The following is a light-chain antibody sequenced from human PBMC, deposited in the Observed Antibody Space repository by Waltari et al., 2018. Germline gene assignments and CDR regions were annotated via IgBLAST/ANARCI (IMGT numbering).Light chain of an antibody. Sequence: QSALTQPRSVSGSPGQSVTISCTGTSSDVGGYNYVSWYQQHPGKAPKLIIYDVSKRPSGVPDRFSGSKSGNTASLTLSGLQADIEADYYCCSYAGSYTWVFGGGTKLIV. V-gene: IGLV2-11*01. CDR3: CSYAGSYTWV. CDR1: SSDVGGYNY. J-gene: IGLJ3*02. CDR2: DVS.